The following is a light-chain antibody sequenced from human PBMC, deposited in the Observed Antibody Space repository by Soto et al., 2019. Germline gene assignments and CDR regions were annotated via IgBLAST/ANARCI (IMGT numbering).Light chain of an antibody. V-gene: IGKV3-11*01. CDR1: QSVSSD. CDR3: QQRSIGRT. CDR2: DAS. J-gene: IGKJ4*01. Sequence: EIVLTQSPANLSLYPGASATLSCRASQSVSSDLAWYQQKPGQAPRLLIYDASNRATGIPARFSGSGSGTDFTLTISGLAPEDVALYYCQQRSIGRTFGGGTKGEIK.